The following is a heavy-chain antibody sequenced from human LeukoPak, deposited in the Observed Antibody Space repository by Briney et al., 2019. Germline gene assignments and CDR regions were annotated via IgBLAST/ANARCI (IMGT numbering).Heavy chain of an antibody. D-gene: IGHD3-3*01. J-gene: IGHJ4*02. CDR3: ARASYDFWSGYPYFDY. V-gene: IGHV1-69*13. CDR1: GGTFSSYA. Sequence: GASVKVSCKASGGTFSSYAISWVRQAPGQGLEWMGGIIPIFGTANYAQKFQGRVTITADESTSTAYMELSSLRSEDTAVYYCARASYDFWSGYPYFDYWGQGTLVTVSS. CDR2: IIPIFGTA.